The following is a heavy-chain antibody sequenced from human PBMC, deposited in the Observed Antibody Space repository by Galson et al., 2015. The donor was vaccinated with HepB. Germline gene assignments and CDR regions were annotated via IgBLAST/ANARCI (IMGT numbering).Heavy chain of an antibody. D-gene: IGHD3-10*01. CDR3: AKDPYYGSGSYLFIPGPFDP. CDR1: GFTFSSYA. J-gene: IGHJ5*02. CDR2: ISGSGGST. Sequence: SLRLSCAASGFTFSSYAMSWVRQAPGKGLEWVSAISGSGGSTYYADSVKGRFTISRDNSKNTLYLQMNSLRAEDTAVYYCAKDPYYGSGSYLFIPGPFDPWGQGTLVTVSS. V-gene: IGHV3-23*01.